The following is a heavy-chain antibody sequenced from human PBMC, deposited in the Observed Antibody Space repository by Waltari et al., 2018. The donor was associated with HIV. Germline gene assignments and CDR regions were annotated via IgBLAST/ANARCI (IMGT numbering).Heavy chain of an antibody. CDR3: ARGGGILVKMYADDAFDI. D-gene: IGHD2-8*01. J-gene: IGHJ3*02. CDR1: GDSVSSSNW. V-gene: IGHV4-4*02. CDR2: IYHSGCT. Sequence: QVQLQESGTGLVKPSGTLSLTCAVSGDSVSSSNWWNWVRQPPGKGLEWNGEIYHSGCTHYTPSRQSLCRISVDKSKNQFSWNCSAITAAYTAVYYCARGGGILVKMYADDAFDIWGQGTMVTVSS.